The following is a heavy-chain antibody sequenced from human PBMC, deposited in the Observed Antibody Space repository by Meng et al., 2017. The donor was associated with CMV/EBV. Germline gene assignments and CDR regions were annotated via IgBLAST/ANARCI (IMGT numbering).Heavy chain of an antibody. CDR2: INHSGST. CDR1: GGSVSGYY. Sequence: LTGAVYGGSVSGYYWSWIRQPPGKGLEWIGEINHSGSTNYNPSLKSRVTISVDTSKNQFSLKLSSVTAADTAVYYCARGLRQLADYWGQGTLVTVSS. J-gene: IGHJ4*02. V-gene: IGHV4-34*01. CDR3: ARGLRQLADY. D-gene: IGHD6-6*01.